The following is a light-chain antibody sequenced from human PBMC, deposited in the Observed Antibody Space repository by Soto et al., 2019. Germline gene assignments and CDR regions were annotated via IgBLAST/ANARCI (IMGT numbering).Light chain of an antibody. CDR3: HQYGTSPWT. Sequence: DIVLTQSPGTLSLSPGERATLSCSASHSLSSTYLAWYQHKPGQAPRVLVYGASSRATGIPDRFSGSGSGTDFTLTISRLEPEDFAVYYCHQYGTSPWTFGQGTRVDIK. V-gene: IGKV3-20*01. CDR1: HSLSSTY. J-gene: IGKJ1*01. CDR2: GAS.